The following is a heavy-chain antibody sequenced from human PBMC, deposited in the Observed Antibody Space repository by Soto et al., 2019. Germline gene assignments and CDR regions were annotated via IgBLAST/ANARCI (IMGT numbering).Heavy chain of an antibody. D-gene: IGHD2-8*02. CDR3: ARDKITGLFDY. CDR1: GGSFSGYY. CDR2: INHSGST. Sequence: SGTLSLTCAVHGGSFSGYYWTWIRQPPGTGLEWIGEINHSGSTNYNPSLKSRVTISVDTSKDQFSLKLTSVTAADTAVYYCARDKITGLFDYWGQGTLVTVSS. V-gene: IGHV4-34*01. J-gene: IGHJ4*02.